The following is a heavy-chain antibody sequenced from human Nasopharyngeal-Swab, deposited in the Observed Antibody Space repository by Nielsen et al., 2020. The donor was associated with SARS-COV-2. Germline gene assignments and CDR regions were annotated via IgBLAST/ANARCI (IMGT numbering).Heavy chain of an antibody. CDR3: ARLESSSWYWSY. J-gene: IGHJ4*02. Sequence: SPSLAWAAAGFTYISYWMSWVRQAPGKGLEWVANIKQDGGEKYYVDSVKGRFSISRDNAKNSLYLQMNSLRAEDTAVYYCARLESSSWYWSYWGQGTLVTVSS. D-gene: IGHD6-13*01. V-gene: IGHV3-7*01. CDR1: GFTYISYW. CDR2: IKQDGGEK.